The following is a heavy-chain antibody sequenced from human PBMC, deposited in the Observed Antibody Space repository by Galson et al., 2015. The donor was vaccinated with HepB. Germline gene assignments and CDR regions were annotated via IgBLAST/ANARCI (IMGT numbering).Heavy chain of an antibody. CDR2: VYYSGSS. D-gene: IGHD3-22*01. Sequence: SETLSLTCTVSGGSITNKSSYWGWIRQPPGQGLEWIANVYYSGSSYYNPSLKSRVTISADTSKNQFFLNLRSVTAADTAVFYCARLITTLVVAPSVGAFDVWGQGTPVTVSS. CDR1: GGSITNKSSY. V-gene: IGHV4-39*07. CDR3: ARLITTLVVAPSVGAFDV. J-gene: IGHJ3*01.